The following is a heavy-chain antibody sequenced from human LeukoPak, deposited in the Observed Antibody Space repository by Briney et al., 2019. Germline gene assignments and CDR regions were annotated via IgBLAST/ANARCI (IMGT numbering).Heavy chain of an antibody. V-gene: IGHV3-23*01. CDR2: ISGSGGST. Sequence: GGSLRLSCAASGFRFSRYVMSWVRQAPGKGLEWVSSISGSGGSTYYADSVKGRLTISRDNSKNTLYVQMNSLRAEDTAVYYCAKYNWNDGDFDYWGQGTLVTVSS. J-gene: IGHJ4*02. CDR1: GFRFSRYV. CDR3: AKYNWNDGDFDY. D-gene: IGHD1-20*01.